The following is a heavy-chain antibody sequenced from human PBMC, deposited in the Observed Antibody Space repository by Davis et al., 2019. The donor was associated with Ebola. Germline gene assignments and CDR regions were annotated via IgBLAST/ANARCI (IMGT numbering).Heavy chain of an antibody. D-gene: IGHD1-26*01. V-gene: IGHV1-69*04. Sequence: SVKVSCKASGYTFTSYGISWVRQAPGQGLEWMGRIIPILGIANYAQKFQGRVTITADKSTSTAYMELSSLRSEDTAVYYCVRDPVGAPVYWGLGTLVTVSA. CDR1: GYTFTSYG. J-gene: IGHJ4*02. CDR2: IIPILGIA. CDR3: VRDPVGAPVY.